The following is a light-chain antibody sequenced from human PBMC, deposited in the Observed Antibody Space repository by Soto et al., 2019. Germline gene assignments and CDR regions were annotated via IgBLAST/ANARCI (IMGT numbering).Light chain of an antibody. Sequence: EIVLSQYPDTLSLSPGERGTLSCRASQSVSSSFLAWYQQRPGQAPRLLIYGASSRATGIPDRFSGSGSGADFTLTISRLEPEDFAVYYCQQYGSSRLTFGGGTKVDIK. CDR2: GAS. CDR3: QQYGSSRLT. J-gene: IGKJ4*01. CDR1: QSVSSSF. V-gene: IGKV3-20*01.